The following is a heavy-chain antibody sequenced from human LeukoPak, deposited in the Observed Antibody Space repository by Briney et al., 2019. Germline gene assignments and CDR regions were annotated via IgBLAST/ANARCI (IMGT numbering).Heavy chain of an antibody. J-gene: IGHJ6*03. CDR3: TTGMVATIIYYYYMDV. CDR2: IKSKTDGGTT. V-gene: IGHV3-15*01. D-gene: IGHD5-12*01. CDR1: GFTFSNAW. Sequence: GGSLRLSCAASGFTFSNAWMSWVRQAPGKGLEWVGRIKSKTDGGTTDYAAPVKGRFTISRDDSKNTLYLQMNSLKTEDTAVYYCTTGMVATIIYYYYMDVWGKGTTVTVSS.